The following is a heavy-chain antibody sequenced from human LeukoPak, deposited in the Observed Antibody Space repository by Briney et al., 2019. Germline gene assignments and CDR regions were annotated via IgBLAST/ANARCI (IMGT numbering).Heavy chain of an antibody. J-gene: IGHJ4*02. CDR3: ARDTEYYGSSGYPFDY. Sequence: ASVKVSCKASGYTFTGYYMHWVRQAPGQGLEWMGWINPNSGGTNYAQKFQGRVTMTTDTSTSTAYMELRSLRSDDTAVYYCARDTEYYGSSGYPFDYWGQGTLVTVSS. CDR2: INPNSGGT. D-gene: IGHD3-22*01. CDR1: GYTFTGYY. V-gene: IGHV1-2*02.